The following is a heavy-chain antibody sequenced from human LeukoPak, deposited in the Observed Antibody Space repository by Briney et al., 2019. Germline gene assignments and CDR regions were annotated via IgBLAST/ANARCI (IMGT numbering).Heavy chain of an antibody. CDR3: ARGDVYYNNVYNWFDP. D-gene: IGHD3-10*01. J-gene: IGHJ5*02. Sequence: ASVKVSCKASGYTFTSYYIHWVRPAPGQGLEWMGIINPSGGSTTYAQKFQGRVTMTRDTSTSTVYMELSSLRSEDTALYSCARGDVYYNNVYNWFDPWGQGTLVIVSS. V-gene: IGHV1-46*01. CDR2: INPSGGST. CDR1: GYTFTSYY.